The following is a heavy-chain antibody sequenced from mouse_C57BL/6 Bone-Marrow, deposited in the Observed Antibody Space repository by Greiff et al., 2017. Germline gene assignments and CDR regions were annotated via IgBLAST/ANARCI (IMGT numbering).Heavy chain of an antibody. Sequence: VQLKESGAELVRPGASVKLSCTASGFTIKDYYMHWVKQRPEQGLEWIGWIDPENGGTEYASKFQGKATITADQSSTTAYLQLSSLTSEDTAVYYCTTDYDYYGFDYWGQGTTLTVSS. CDR2: IDPENGGT. V-gene: IGHV14-4*01. CDR3: TTDYDYYGFDY. CDR1: GFTIKDYY. D-gene: IGHD1-1*01. J-gene: IGHJ2*01.